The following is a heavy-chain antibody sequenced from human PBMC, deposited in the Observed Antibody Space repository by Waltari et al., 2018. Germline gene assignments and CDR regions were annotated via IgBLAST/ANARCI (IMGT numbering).Heavy chain of an antibody. J-gene: IGHJ4*02. CDR1: GGSISSYY. D-gene: IGHD6-13*01. Sequence: QVQLQESGPGLVKPSETLSLTCPVSGGSISSYYWRWIRRPAGKGLEWIGRIYTSGSTNYNPSLKSRVTMSVDTSKNQFSLKLSSVTAADTAVYYCARVSSSSAPEDYWGQGTLVTVSS. CDR3: ARVSSSSAPEDY. CDR2: IYTSGST. V-gene: IGHV4-4*07.